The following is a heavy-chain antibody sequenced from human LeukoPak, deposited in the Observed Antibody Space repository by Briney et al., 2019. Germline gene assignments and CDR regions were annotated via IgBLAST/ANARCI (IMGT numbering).Heavy chain of an antibody. Sequence: ASETLSLTCTVSGGSISSYYWSWIRQPPGKGLEWIGYIYYSGSTNYNPSLKGRVTISEDTSKNQFSLKVSSVTAADTAVYYCARENYYDSSDGAFDIWGQGTMVTVSS. D-gene: IGHD3-22*01. CDR1: GGSISSYY. CDR2: IYYSGST. V-gene: IGHV4-59*01. CDR3: ARENYYDSSDGAFDI. J-gene: IGHJ3*02.